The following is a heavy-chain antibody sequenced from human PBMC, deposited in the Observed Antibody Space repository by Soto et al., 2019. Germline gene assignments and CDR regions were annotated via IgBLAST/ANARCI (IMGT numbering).Heavy chain of an antibody. CDR3: TTDFPYCSSNSCPPVNWFDP. Sequence: EVQLVESGGGLVKPGGSLRLSCAASGFTFSNAWMSWVRQAPGKGLEWVGRIKSKTDGGTTDYAAPVKGRFTISRDDSKNTLYLQMNSLKTEDTAVYYCTTDFPYCSSNSCPPVNWFDPWGQGTLVTVSS. J-gene: IGHJ5*02. D-gene: IGHD2-2*01. CDR1: GFTFSNAW. CDR2: IKSKTDGGTT. V-gene: IGHV3-15*01.